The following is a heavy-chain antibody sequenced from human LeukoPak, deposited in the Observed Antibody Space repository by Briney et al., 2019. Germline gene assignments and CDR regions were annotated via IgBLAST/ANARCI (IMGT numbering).Heavy chain of an antibody. CDR3: ARGGMTGAPDL. J-gene: IGHJ5*02. Sequence: PGGSLRLSCEASGFTFSNYWMTWVRQAPGKGLEWVGNIKQDGSETYCVDSVKGRFTLSRDNARNSLYLQMNYLGVDDTAVYYCARGGMTGAPDLWGRGTLVTVSS. CDR2: IKQDGSET. D-gene: IGHD1-20*01. V-gene: IGHV3-7*01. CDR1: GFTFSNYW.